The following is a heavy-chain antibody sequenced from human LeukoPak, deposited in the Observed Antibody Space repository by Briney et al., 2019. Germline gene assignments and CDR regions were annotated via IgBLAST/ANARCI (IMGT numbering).Heavy chain of an antibody. CDR2: INHSGST. CDR3: ARDVGHSNSGSYYNGEFDY. Sequence: SETLSLTCAVYGGSFSGYYWSWIRQPPGKGLEWVGVINHSGSTNYNPSLKSRVILSVNTYKNQFFLKQSTVAAADTAVYYWARDVGHSNSGSYYNGEFDYWGQGTLVTVSS. D-gene: IGHD3-10*01. V-gene: IGHV4-34*01. J-gene: IGHJ4*02. CDR1: GGSFSGYY.